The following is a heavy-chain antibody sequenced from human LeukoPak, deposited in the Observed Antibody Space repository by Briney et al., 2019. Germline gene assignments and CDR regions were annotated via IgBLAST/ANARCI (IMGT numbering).Heavy chain of an antibody. V-gene: IGHV3-9*01. CDR2: ISWNSGTI. CDR1: GFTFDDYA. J-gene: IGHJ6*03. D-gene: IGHD6-6*01. CDR3: AKGVAARRYYYYYMDV. Sequence: GGSLRLSCAASGFTFDDYAMHWARQAPGKGLEWVSAISWNSGTIGYADSVKGRFTISRDNAMNSLYLQMNSLRAEDTALFYFAKGVAARRYYYYYMDVWAKGPRSPSP.